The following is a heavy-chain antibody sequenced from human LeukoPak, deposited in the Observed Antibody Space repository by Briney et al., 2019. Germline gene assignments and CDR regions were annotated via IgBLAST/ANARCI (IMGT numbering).Heavy chain of an antibody. CDR3: ARSRGSGWYDY. Sequence: GESLKISCRGSGXIFTTYWITWVRQMPGKGVEWMGRIDPSDSYTNYSPSFQGHVTISADKSIITAYLQWSSLKASDTAMYYCARSRGSGWYDYWGQGTLVAVSS. J-gene: IGHJ4*02. CDR1: GXIFTTYW. V-gene: IGHV5-10-1*01. D-gene: IGHD6-19*01. CDR2: IDPSDSYT.